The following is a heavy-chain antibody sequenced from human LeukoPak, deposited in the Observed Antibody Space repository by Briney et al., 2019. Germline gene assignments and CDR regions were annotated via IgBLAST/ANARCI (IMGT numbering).Heavy chain of an antibody. J-gene: IGHJ3*02. CDR1: GDSFSSHY. V-gene: IGHV4-59*11. CDR3: ARDLVTVAKGFDI. CDR2: ISHIGRT. Sequence: PSETLSLTCAVSGDSFSSHYWTWIRQSPGTGLEWIGYISHIGRTNYNPSLRSRVTISIDTSKNQFSLKLRSVTAADTAVYYCARDLVTVAKGFDIWGQGTMVSVSS. D-gene: IGHD4-17*01.